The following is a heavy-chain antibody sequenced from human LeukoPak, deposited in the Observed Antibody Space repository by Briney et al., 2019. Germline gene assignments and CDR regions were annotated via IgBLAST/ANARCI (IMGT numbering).Heavy chain of an antibody. V-gene: IGHV3-11*04. CDR2: ISSSGSTI. CDR3: ARESYDSIWELDYFDY. D-gene: IGHD3-22*01. CDR1: GFTFSDYY. J-gene: IGHJ4*02. Sequence: PGGSLRLSCAASGFTFSDYYMSWIRQAPGKGLEWVSYISSSGSTIYYADSVKGRFTISRDNAKNSLYLQMNSLRAEDTAVYYCARESYDSIWELDYFDYWGQGTLVTVSS.